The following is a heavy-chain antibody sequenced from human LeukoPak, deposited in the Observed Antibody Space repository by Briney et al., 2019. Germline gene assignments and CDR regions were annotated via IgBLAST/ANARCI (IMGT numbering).Heavy chain of an antibody. CDR2: INPNSGGT. CDR3: ARSFSSGYGTFDY. Sequence: ASVKVSCKASGYTSTGYYMHCVRQAPGQGLEWMGWINPNSGGTNYAQKFQGRVTMTRDTSISTAYMELSRLRSDDTAVYYCARSFSSGYGTFDYWGQGTLVTVSS. V-gene: IGHV1-2*02. CDR1: GYTSTGYY. J-gene: IGHJ4*02. D-gene: IGHD3-22*01.